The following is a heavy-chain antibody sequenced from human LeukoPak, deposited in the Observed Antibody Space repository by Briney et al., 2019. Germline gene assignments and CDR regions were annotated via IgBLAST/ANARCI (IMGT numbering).Heavy chain of an antibody. D-gene: IGHD7-27*01. CDR3: ATRKLGNDY. V-gene: IGHV4-59*02. Sequence: SETLSLTCTVSGVSVSDYYWSWLRQSPRKGLEWIGYIYYTETSYNPSLKSRVTISADTSKNQFSLKLYSVTAADTAVYYCATRKLGNDYWGQGTLVTVSS. CDR2: IYYTET. J-gene: IGHJ4*02. CDR1: GVSVSDYY.